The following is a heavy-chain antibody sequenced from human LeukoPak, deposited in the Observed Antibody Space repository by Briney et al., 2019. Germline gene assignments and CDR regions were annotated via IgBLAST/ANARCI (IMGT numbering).Heavy chain of an antibody. CDR1: GYTFTSYG. D-gene: IGHD3-16*01. V-gene: IGHV1-18*01. CDR2: IIAYNGNT. CDR3: ARGPEWRYDYVWGPNYFDY. Sequence: GASVKVSCKASGYTFTSYGISWVRQAPGQGLEWMGWIIAYNGNTNYAQTLQGRVTMTTDTSTSTAYMELRSLRSDDTAVYYCARGPEWRYDYVWGPNYFDYWGQGTLVTVSS. J-gene: IGHJ4*02.